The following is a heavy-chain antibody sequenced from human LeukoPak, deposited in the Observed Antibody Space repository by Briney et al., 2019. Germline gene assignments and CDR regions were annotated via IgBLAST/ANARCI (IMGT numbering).Heavy chain of an antibody. J-gene: IGHJ1*01. CDR2: ISSSGSTI. D-gene: IGHD3-22*01. V-gene: IGHV3-48*03. CDR3: AKWASSGYYFRH. Sequence: GGSLRLSCAASGFTFSSYEMNWVRQAPGKGLEWVSYISSSGSTIYYADSVKGRFTISRDNAKNSLYLQINSLRAEDTAVYYCAKWASSGYYFRHWGQGTLVTVSS. CDR1: GFTFSSYE.